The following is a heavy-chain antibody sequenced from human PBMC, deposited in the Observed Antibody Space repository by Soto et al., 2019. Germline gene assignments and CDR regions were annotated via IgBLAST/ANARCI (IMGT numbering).Heavy chain of an antibody. J-gene: IGHJ6*02. CDR3: AKMGGASYFYYYGMDV. V-gene: IGHV3-23*01. D-gene: IGHD1-26*01. CDR1: GFKFSSYP. CDR2: ISGSGDNT. Sequence: GGSLRLSCIASGFKFSSYPMNWVRQAPGKGLEWVSAISGSGDNTYYADSVEGRFTISRDNSKNTLYLQTNSLRVEDTALYYCAKMGGASYFYYYGMDVWGQGTTVTVSS.